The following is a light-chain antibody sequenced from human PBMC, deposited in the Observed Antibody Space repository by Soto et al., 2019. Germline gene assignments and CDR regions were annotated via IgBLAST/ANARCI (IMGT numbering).Light chain of an antibody. Sequence: QPVLTQSPSASTSLGASVKLTCTLSSGHSSYAIAWHQQQPEKGPRYLMKLDSDGSHTKGDAIPDRFSGSSSGAGRYLTISSLQSEDEAEYYCQTWGTGIHVVFGGGTKVTVL. J-gene: IGLJ2*01. CDR2: LDSDGSH. V-gene: IGLV4-69*01. CDR3: QTWGTGIHVV. CDR1: SGHSSYA.